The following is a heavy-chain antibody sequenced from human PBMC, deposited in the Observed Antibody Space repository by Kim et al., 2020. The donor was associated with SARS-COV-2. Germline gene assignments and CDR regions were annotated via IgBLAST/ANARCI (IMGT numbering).Heavy chain of an antibody. CDR1: GGSFSNYY. D-gene: IGHD2-21*01. J-gene: IGHJ4*02. CDR2: INHSGST. V-gene: IGHV4-34*01. CDR3: VMIEVFDFDY. Sequence: SETLSLTCAVYGGSFSNYYWSWIRQSPGKGLEWIGEINHSGSTNYNPSLKSRVTISVDTSKNKFSLKLSSVTAADTAVYYCVMIEVFDFDYWGQGTLVTV.